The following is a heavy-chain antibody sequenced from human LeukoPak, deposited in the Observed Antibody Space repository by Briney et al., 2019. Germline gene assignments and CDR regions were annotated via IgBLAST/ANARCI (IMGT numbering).Heavy chain of an antibody. Sequence: PSETLSLTCTVSGYSISSGYYWGWIRQPPGKGLEWIGSIYHSGRTFYNPSLKSRVTISVDTSKNQFSLKLTSVTAADTAVYYCASGVTKTYYYYYYMDVWGKGTTVTVSS. CDR2: IYHSGRT. CDR3: ASGVTKTYYYYYYMDV. CDR1: GYSISSGYY. V-gene: IGHV4-38-2*02. D-gene: IGHD3-3*01. J-gene: IGHJ6*03.